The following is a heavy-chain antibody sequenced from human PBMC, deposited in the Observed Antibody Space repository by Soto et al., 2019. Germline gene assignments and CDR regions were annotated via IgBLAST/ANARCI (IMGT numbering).Heavy chain of an antibody. J-gene: IGHJ3*02. V-gene: IGHV2-5*02. Sequence: SGPTLVKPTQTLTLTCTFSGFSLSTSGVGVGWIRQPPGKALEWLALIYWDDDKRYSPSLKSRLTITKDTSKNQVVLTMTNMDPVDTATYYCAHQGYSNYVEEDAFDIWGQGTMVTVSS. D-gene: IGHD4-4*01. CDR1: GFSLSTSGVG. CDR3: AHQGYSNYVEEDAFDI. CDR2: IYWDDDK.